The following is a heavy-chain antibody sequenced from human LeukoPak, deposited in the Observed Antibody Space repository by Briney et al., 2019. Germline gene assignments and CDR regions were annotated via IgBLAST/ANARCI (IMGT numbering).Heavy chain of an antibody. CDR3: STEIYGSTSP. CDR2: ISGRGGST. V-gene: IGHV3-23*01. J-gene: IGHJ4*02. CDR1: GFTFSSYT. Sequence: HPGGSLRLSCAASGFTFSSYTMNWVRQAPGKGLEWVSAISGRGGSTYYADSVKGRFTISRDNSKNTLYLQMNSLTTEDTAVYYCSTEIYGSTSPWGQGTLVTVSS. D-gene: IGHD2-2*01.